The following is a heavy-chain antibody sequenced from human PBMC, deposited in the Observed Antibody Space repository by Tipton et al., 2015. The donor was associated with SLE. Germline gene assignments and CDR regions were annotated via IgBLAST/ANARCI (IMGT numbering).Heavy chain of an antibody. J-gene: IGHJ3*02. CDR1: GGSISSYN. CDR3: ARVPSYGSSAFDI. Sequence: TLSLTCTVSGGSISSYNCSWVRQRDRKGLEWIGSIYTSGSTNYNPSLKSRVTMSVDTSTNQFSLQLSSVTAADTDVYYCARVPSYGSSAFDIWGQRTIVTVSS. D-gene: IGHD5-18*01. CDR2: IYTSGST. V-gene: IGHV4-4*07.